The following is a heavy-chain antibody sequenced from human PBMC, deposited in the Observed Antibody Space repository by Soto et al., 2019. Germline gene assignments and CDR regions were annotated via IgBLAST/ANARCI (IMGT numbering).Heavy chain of an antibody. CDR3: ARGVAAAGTSQFDY. Sequence: SVKVSCKASGGTFSSYAISWVRQAPGQGLEWMGGIIPIFGTANYAQKFQGRVTITADESTSTAYMELSSLRSEDTAVYYCARGVAAAGTSQFDYWGQGTLVTVPQ. J-gene: IGHJ4*02. CDR2: IIPIFGTA. CDR1: GGTFSSYA. D-gene: IGHD6-13*01. V-gene: IGHV1-69*13.